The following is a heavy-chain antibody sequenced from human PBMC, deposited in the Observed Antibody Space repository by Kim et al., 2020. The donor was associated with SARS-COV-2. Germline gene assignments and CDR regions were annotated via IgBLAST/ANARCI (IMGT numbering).Heavy chain of an antibody. D-gene: IGHD6-19*01. CDR3: ASLRRGAVAGIIGTSNNWFDP. CDR2: IYYSGST. Sequence: SETLSLTCTVSGGSISSSSYYWGWIRQPPGKGLEWIGSIYYSGSTYYNPSLKSRVTISVDTSKNQFSLKLSSVTAADPAVYYCASLRRGAVAGIIGTSNNWFDPWGQGTLVTVSS. CDR1: GGSISSSSYY. V-gene: IGHV4-39*01. J-gene: IGHJ5*02.